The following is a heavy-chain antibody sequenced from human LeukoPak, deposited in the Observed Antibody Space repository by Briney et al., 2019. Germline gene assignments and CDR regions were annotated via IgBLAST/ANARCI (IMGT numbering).Heavy chain of an antibody. Sequence: GGSLRLSCAASGFTFSSYAMSWVRQAPGKGLEWVSAISGSGGSTYCADSVKGRFTISRDNSKNTLYLQMNSLRAEDTAVYYCASPLRYSSGWYFDYWGQGTLVTVSS. V-gene: IGHV3-23*01. CDR3: ASPLRYSSGWYFDY. CDR1: GFTFSSYA. CDR2: ISGSGGST. D-gene: IGHD6-19*01. J-gene: IGHJ4*02.